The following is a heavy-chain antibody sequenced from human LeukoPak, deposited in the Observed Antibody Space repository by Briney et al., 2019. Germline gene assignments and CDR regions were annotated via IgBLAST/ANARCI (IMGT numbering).Heavy chain of an antibody. J-gene: IGHJ5*02. CDR1: GYTFTGYY. Sequence: ASVKVSCKASGYTFTGYYMHWVRQAPGQGLEWMGWISAYNGNTNYAQKLQGRVTMTTDTSTSTAYMELRSLRSDDTAVYYCARVVGGSYFNWFDPWGQGTLVTVSS. V-gene: IGHV1-18*04. CDR3: ARVVGGSYFNWFDP. D-gene: IGHD1-26*01. CDR2: ISAYNGNT.